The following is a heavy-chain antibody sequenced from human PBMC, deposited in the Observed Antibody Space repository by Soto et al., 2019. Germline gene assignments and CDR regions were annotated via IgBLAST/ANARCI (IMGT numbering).Heavy chain of an antibody. V-gene: IGHV4-31*03. CDR3: ARFGSTMVRGVPAGGMDV. Sequence: QVQLQESGPGLVKPSQTLSLTCTVSGGSISSGGYYWSWIRQHPGKGLEWIGYIYYSGSTYYNPSLKSRVTISVDTSKNQFSLKLSSVTAAATAVYYCARFGSTMVRGVPAGGMDVWGQGTTVTVSS. CDR1: GGSISSGGYY. J-gene: IGHJ6*02. CDR2: IYYSGST. D-gene: IGHD3-10*01.